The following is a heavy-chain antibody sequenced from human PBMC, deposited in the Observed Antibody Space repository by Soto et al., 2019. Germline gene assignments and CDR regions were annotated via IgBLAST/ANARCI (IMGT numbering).Heavy chain of an antibody. J-gene: IGHJ5*02. CDR2: MNPNSGNS. V-gene: IGHV1-8*01. CDR3: ARGGTLGDYVWRSYRFNGFDP. Sequence: QVQLVQSGAEVKKPGASVKVSCKASGYTFTSYEINWVRQATGQGLEWMGWMNPNSGNSGYAQKFEGRVTMTRNTSISTAYMELSSLRSEDTAVYYCARGGTLGDYVWRSYRFNGFDPWGQGTLVTVSS. CDR1: GYTFTSYE. D-gene: IGHD3-16*02.